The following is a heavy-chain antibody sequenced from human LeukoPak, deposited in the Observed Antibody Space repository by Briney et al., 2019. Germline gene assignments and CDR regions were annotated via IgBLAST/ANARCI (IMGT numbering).Heavy chain of an antibody. V-gene: IGHV4-38-2*01. J-gene: IGHJ4*02. CDR3: ARLSIVGATLPDFDY. D-gene: IGHD1-26*01. CDR2: IYHSGST. Sequence: SETLSLTRAVSGYSISSGYYWGWIRQPPGKGLEWIGSIYHSGSTYYNPSLKSRVTISVDTSKNQFSLKLSSVTAADTAVYYCARLSIVGATLPDFDYWGQGTLVTVSS. CDR1: GYSISSGYY.